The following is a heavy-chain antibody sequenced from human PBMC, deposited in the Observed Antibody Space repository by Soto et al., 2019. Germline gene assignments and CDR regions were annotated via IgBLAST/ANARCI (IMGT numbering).Heavy chain of an antibody. CDR3: ARGGGDWNANFDY. CDR1: GYIFTNYG. D-gene: IGHD1-1*01. CDR2: ISGYNGNT. J-gene: IGHJ4*02. V-gene: IGHV1-18*01. Sequence: QVQLVQSGAEVKRPGASVKVSCKASGYIFTNYGITGVRQAPGQGPEWMGWISGYNGNTNYAQKLRGRVTMTPDTSTSPAYMELRSLRSDDTAVYYCARGGGDWNANFDYWGQGTLVTVSS.